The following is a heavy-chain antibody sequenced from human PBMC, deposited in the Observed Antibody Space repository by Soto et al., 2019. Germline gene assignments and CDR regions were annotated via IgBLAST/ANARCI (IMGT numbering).Heavy chain of an antibody. CDR2: IYYSGST. V-gene: IGHV4-59*01. CDR3: ARWLRPYYFDY. J-gene: IGHJ4*02. D-gene: IGHD5-12*01. Sequence: SETLSLTCTVSGGSISSYYWSWIRQPPGKGLEWIGCIYYSGSTNYNPSLKSRVTISVDTSKNQFSLKLSSVTAADTAVYYCARWLRPYYFDYWGQGTLVTAPQ. CDR1: GGSISSYY.